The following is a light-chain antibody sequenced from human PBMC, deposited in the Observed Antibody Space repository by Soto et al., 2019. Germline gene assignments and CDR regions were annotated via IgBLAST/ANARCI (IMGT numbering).Light chain of an antibody. J-gene: IGKJ3*01. Sequence: DIQMTQAPSSPSASVGDRVTITCWASQPIDTSLNWYQQKPGNAPRLLIYAASSLQSGVPLRFSGSGSGTDFTLTISSLQPEDFATYYCQQSYSSPFTFGPGTTVDIK. CDR1: QPIDTS. V-gene: IGKV1-39*01. CDR2: AAS. CDR3: QQSYSSPFT.